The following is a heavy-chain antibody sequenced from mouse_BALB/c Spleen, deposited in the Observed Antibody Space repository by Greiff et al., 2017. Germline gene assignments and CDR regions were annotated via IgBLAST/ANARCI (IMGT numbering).Heavy chain of an antibody. CDR3: EGGSYYFDY. J-gene: IGHJ2*01. CDR1: GDSITSGY. CDR2: ISYSGST. V-gene: IGHV3-8*02. Sequence: EVKLVESGPSLVKPSQTLSLTCSVTGDSITSGYWNWVRKFPGNKLEYMGYISYSGSTYYNPSLKSRISITRDTSKNQYYLQLNSVTTDDTATYCCEGGSYYFDYWGQGTTLTVSS.